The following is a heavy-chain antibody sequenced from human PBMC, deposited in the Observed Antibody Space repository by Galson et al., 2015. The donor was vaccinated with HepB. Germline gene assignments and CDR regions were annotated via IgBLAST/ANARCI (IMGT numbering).Heavy chain of an antibody. CDR2: ITYDGTNK. V-gene: IGHV3-30*04. CDR1: GFTFNSYA. Sequence: SLRLSCAASGFTFNSYAMHWVRQAPGRGLQWVAVITYDGTNKFYARSVKGRFTISRDNAKNSLYLQMNSLRAEDTAVYYCARRPRWELTYYYYYGMDVWGQGATVTVSS. D-gene: IGHD1-26*01. CDR3: ARRPRWELTYYYYYGMDV. J-gene: IGHJ6*02.